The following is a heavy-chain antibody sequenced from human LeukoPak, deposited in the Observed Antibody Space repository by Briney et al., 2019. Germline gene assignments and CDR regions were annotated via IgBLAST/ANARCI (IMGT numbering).Heavy chain of an antibody. V-gene: IGHV5-51*01. J-gene: IGHJ4*02. CDR3: ARQTSGWYGEFDY. CDR2: IYPGDSDT. CDR1: GYSFTSYW. D-gene: IGHD6-19*01. Sequence: GESLKISCKGSGYSFTSYWIGWVRQMPGKGLEGMGIIYPGDSDTRYSPSFQGQVTISPDKSISTAYLQWSSLKGSDTAMYYCARQTSGWYGEFDYWGQGTLVTVSS.